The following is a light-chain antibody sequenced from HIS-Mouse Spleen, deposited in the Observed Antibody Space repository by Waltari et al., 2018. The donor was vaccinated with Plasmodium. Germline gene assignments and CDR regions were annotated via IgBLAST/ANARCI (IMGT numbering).Light chain of an antibody. J-gene: IGKJ2*01. CDR1: QDISNY. V-gene: IGKV1-33*01. Sequence: IQMTQSPPSLSASVGYRVTITCQASQDISNYLNWYQQKPGKAPKLLIYYASNLETGVPSRFSGSGSGTDFTYTISSLQPEDIATYYCQQYENLPYTFGQGTKLAI. CDR3: QQYENLPYT. CDR2: YAS.